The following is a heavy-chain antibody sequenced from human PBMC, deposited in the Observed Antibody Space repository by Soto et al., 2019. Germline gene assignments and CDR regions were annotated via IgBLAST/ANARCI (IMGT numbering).Heavy chain of an antibody. D-gene: IGHD2-15*01. V-gene: IGHV5-51*01. CDR3: ATLGYSNGVSCYPGKQYSYYYGMDV. J-gene: IGHJ6*02. CDR2: IYGGDSDT. Sequence: SGESLKISCKGSGYSLTTYWIGWVRQMPGKGLEWMGVIYGGDSDTRYSPSFQGQVSISVDKSINTAYLQWNSVKASDTAMYYCATLGYSNGVSCYPGKQYSYYYGMDVWGQGTTVTVSS. CDR1: GYSLTTYW.